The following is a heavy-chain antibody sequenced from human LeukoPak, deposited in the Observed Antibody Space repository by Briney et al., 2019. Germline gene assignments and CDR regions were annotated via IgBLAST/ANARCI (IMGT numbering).Heavy chain of an antibody. CDR3: ARDCVDTAIRGSFDY. Sequence: PGGSLRLSCAASGFTFSSYEMNWVRQAPGKGLEWVSYISSSGNTIYYRDSVKGRFTISRDNAKNSLYLQMNSLRAEDTAVYYCARDCVDTAIRGSFDYWGQGTLVTVSS. V-gene: IGHV3-48*03. CDR2: ISSSGNTI. D-gene: IGHD5-18*01. CDR1: GFTFSSYE. J-gene: IGHJ4*02.